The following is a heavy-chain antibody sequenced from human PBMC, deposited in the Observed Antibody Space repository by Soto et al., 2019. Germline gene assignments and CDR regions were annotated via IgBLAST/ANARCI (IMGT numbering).Heavy chain of an antibody. J-gene: IGHJ4*02. V-gene: IGHV3-73*02. CDR1: GFSFSDSA. CDR2: TRSKAQSHAT. D-gene: IGHD4-4*01. CDR3: TRHTVDY. Sequence: EVQLVESGGGLVQPGGSLKLSCAASGFSFSDSAIHWVRQASGKGLEWVGRTRSKAQSHATAFAASAKGRITISRDDSENTVYLKINSLTTEDTAVYYCTRHTVDYWGKGTLVTVSS.